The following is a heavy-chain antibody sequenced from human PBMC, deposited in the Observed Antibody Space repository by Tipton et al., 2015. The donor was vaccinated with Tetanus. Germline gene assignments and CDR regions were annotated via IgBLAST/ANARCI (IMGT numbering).Heavy chain of an antibody. CDR3: ARLREVVSRSGWALDY. Sequence: LRLSCEVSGFTLSRFGMNWVRQAPGKGLEWIGSISYSGRTYYSPSLKSRVTMSVDTSKKDFSVRLGSVTAADTAAYYCARLREVVSRSGWALDYWGQGILVTVSS. CDR1: GFTLSRFGMN. CDR2: ISYSGRT. V-gene: IGHV4-39*02. J-gene: IGHJ4*02. D-gene: IGHD5/OR15-5a*01.